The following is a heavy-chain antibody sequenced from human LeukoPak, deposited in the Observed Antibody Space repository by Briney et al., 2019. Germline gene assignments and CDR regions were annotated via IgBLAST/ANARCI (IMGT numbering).Heavy chain of an antibody. J-gene: IGHJ4*02. D-gene: IGHD2-21*02. V-gene: IGHV3-20*04. CDR1: GFTFGNYG. Sequence: GGSLRLSCAASGFTFGNYGMSWVRQAPGKGLEWVSGINWNGGSTGYADSVEGRFTISRDNAKNSQYLQMNSLRVEDTALYYCARAQTYGDARLLLDYWGQGTLVTVSS. CDR3: ARAQTYGDARLLLDY. CDR2: INWNGGST.